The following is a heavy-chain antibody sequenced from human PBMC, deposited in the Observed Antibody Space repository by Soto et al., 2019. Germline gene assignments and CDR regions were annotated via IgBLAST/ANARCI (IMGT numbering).Heavy chain of an antibody. CDR2: INPSDGST. V-gene: IGHV1-46*01. D-gene: IGHD3-22*01. CDR1: GYTFTSYY. J-gene: IGHJ4*02. Sequence: GASVKVSCKASGYTFTSYYMHWVRQAPGQGLEWMGIINPSDGSTSYAQKFQGRVTITRDTSTSTAYMELSSLRSEDTAVYYCARVDYYDSSGYRNQDYWGQGTLVTVSS. CDR3: ARVDYYDSSGYRNQDY.